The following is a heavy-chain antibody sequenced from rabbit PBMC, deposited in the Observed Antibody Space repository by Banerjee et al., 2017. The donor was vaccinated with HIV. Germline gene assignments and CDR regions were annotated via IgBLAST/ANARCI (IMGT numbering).Heavy chain of an antibody. CDR2: IYVGSSGST. V-gene: IGHV1S45*01. CDR1: GFSFSNSYY. J-gene: IGHJ3*01. CDR3: ARSTGDNNYNNDLGL. D-gene: IGHD7-1*01. Sequence: QEQLEESGGGLVKPEGSLTLTCTASGFSFSNSYYMCWVRQAPGKGLELIACIYVGSSGSTYYATWAKGRFTTSKTSSTTVTLQMTSLTAADTATYFCARSTGDNNYNNDLGLWGQGTLVTVS.